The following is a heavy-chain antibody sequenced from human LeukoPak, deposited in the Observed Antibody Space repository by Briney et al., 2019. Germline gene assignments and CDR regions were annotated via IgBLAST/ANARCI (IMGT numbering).Heavy chain of an antibody. D-gene: IGHD4/OR15-4a*01. V-gene: IGHV1-18*04. CDR1: GYTFTSYG. CDR3: ARVRLNKFRLLSNDWFDP. CDR2: ISGYNGNT. Sequence: GASVRVSCKASGYTFTSYGISWVRQAPGQGLEWMGWISGYNGNTNYAQKLQGRVTMTTDTSTSTAYMELRSLRSDDTAVYYCARVRLNKFRLLSNDWFDPWGQGTLITVSS. J-gene: IGHJ5*02.